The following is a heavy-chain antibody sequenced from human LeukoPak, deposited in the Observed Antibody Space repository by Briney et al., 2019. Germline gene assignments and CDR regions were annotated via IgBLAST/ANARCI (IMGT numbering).Heavy chain of an antibody. D-gene: IGHD3-22*01. CDR1: GGSISSHY. V-gene: IGHV4-59*11. CDR3: ARDGYYDSSGYPHDAFDI. CDR2: IYYSGST. Sequence: SETLSLTCTVSGGSISSHYWSWIRQPPGKGLEWIGYIYYSGSTNYNPSLKSRVTISVDTSKNQFSLKLSSVTAADTAVYYCARDGYYDSSGYPHDAFDIWGQGTMVTVSS. J-gene: IGHJ3*02.